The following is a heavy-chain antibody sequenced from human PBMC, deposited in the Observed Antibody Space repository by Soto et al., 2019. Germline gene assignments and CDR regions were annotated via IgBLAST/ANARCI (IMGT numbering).Heavy chain of an antibody. CDR1: GYTFTSYY. CDR3: ARDAYSSSLYYYYYGMDV. J-gene: IGHJ6*02. Sequence: ASVKVSCKSSGYTFTSYYMHWVRQAPGQGLEWMGIINPSGGSTSYAQKFQGRVTMTRDTSTSTVYMELSSLRSEDTAVYYCARDAYSSSLYYYYYGMDVWGQGTTVTVSS. D-gene: IGHD6-13*01. CDR2: INPSGGST. V-gene: IGHV1-46*01.